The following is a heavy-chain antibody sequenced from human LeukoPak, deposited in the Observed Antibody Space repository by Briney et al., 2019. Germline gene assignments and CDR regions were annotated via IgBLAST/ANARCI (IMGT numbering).Heavy chain of an antibody. V-gene: IGHV3-23*01. J-gene: IGHJ3*02. CDR3: AKVIFIAVAGTDPGAFDI. Sequence: GGSLRLSCAASGFTFSSYAMSWVRQAPGKGLEWVSAISGSGGSTYYADSVKGRFTISRDNSKNTLYLQMNSLRAEDTAVYYCAKVIFIAVAGTDPGAFDIWGQGTMVTVSS. CDR2: ISGSGGST. CDR1: GFTFSSYA. D-gene: IGHD6-19*01.